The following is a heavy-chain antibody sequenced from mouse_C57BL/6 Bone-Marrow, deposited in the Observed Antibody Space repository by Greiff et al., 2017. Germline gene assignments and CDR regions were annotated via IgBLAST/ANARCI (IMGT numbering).Heavy chain of an antibody. Sequence: EVQLQQSGPELVKPGASVKISCKASGYSFTGYYMNWVKQSPDKSLEWIGEINPSTGGTTYNQKFKAKATLTVDKSSSTAYMMLKSLASEDSAAYYCARWGGYWGQGTTLTVSS. CDR2: INPSTGGT. V-gene: IGHV1-42*01. J-gene: IGHJ2*01. CDR1: GYSFTGYY. CDR3: ARWGGY.